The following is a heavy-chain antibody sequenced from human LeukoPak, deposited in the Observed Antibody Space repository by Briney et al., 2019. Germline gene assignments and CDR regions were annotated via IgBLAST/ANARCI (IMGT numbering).Heavy chain of an antibody. CDR3: ARRFVVVTATLEPQDHGMDV. J-gene: IGHJ6*02. V-gene: IGHV1-18*01. D-gene: IGHD2-21*02. CDR1: GYTFTSYG. CDR2: ISAYNGNT. Sequence: ASVKVSCKASGYTFTSYGISWVRQAPGQGLEWMGWISAYNGNTNYAQKLQGRVTMTTDTSTSTAYMELRSLRSDDTAVYYCARRFVVVTATLEPQDHGMDVWGQGTTVTVSS.